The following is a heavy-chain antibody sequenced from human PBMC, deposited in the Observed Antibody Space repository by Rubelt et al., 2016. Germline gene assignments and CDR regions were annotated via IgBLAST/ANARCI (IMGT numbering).Heavy chain of an antibody. CDR3: GGGWTYAVK. Sequence: EVQLVESGGGLIQPGGSLRLSCAASGFTVSSNYMNWVRQAPGKGLEWVSFICSGGSYIYDADSVKGRFTISRDNAMNLLYLQMNSLRGDDTAVYFCGGGWTYAVKWGQGTLVTVSS. CDR2: ICSGGSYI. D-gene: IGHD5-12*01. J-gene: IGHJ4*02. CDR1: GFTVSSNY. V-gene: IGHV3-21*01.